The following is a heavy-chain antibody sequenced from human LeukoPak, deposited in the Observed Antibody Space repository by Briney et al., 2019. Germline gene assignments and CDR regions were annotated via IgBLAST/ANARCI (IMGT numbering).Heavy chain of an antibody. CDR1: GFTFSNYA. CDR3: AKGGDSSGYYGIFDY. J-gene: IGHJ4*02. D-gene: IGHD3-22*01. CDR2: ISGSGGST. V-gene: IGHV3-23*01. Sequence: GGSLRLSCAASGFTFSNYAMSWVRQAPGKGLEWVSAISGSGGSTYYADSVKGRFTISRDNSKNTLYLQMNSLRAEDTAVYYCAKGGDSSGYYGIFDYWGQGTLVTVSS.